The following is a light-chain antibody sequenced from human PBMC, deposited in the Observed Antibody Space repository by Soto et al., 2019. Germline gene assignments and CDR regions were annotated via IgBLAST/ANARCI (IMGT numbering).Light chain of an antibody. CDR2: DVS. CDR1: SSDVGGYNY. J-gene: IGLJ1*01. CDR3: CSYAGSVYV. V-gene: IGLV2-11*01. Sequence: QYALTQPRSVSGSPGQSVTISCTGTSSDVGGYNYVSWYQQHPGKAPKLMIYDVSKRPSGVPDRFSGSKSGNTASLTISGLQAEDEADYYCCSYAGSVYVFGTGTKLTVL.